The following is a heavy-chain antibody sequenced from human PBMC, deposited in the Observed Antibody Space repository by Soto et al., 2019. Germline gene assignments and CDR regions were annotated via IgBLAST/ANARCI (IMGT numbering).Heavy chain of an antibody. CDR3: ARDPLTWIQLWLPSDY. CDR1: GYTFTSYG. D-gene: IGHD5-18*01. V-gene: IGHV1-18*01. J-gene: IGHJ4*02. Sequence: ASVKVSCKASGYTFTSYGISWVRQAPGQGHEWMGWISAYNGNTNYAQKLQGRVTMTTDTSTSTAYMELRSLRSDDTAVYYCARDPLTWIQLWLPSDYWGQGTLVTVSS. CDR2: ISAYNGNT.